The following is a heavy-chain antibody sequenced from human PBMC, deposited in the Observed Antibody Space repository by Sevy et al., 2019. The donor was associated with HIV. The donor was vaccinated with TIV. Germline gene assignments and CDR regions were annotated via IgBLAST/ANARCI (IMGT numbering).Heavy chain of an antibody. CDR2: IYHSGST. CDR3: ARQVVAFGNPAFEDY. V-gene: IGHV4-38-2*01. D-gene: IGHD3-16*01. J-gene: IGHJ4*02. Sequence: SETLSLTCGVSGYSIISGYYWGWIRQPPGKGLEWIGSIYHSGSTYYNPSLKRRVTISVDTSKNQFSLKLSSVTAADTAVYYCARQVVAFGNPAFEDYWGQGTLVTVSS. CDR1: GYSIISGYY.